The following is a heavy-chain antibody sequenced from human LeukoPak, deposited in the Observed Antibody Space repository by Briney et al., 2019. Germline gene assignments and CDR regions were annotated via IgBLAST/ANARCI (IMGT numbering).Heavy chain of an antibody. D-gene: IGHD5-12*01. CDR2: ISSSSRTI. CDR1: GFTLSNYS. J-gene: IGHJ5*02. Sequence: HPGGSLRLSCAASGFTLSNYSMNWVRQAPGKGLEWVSYISSSSRTIYYADSVKGRFTISRDNAKNLLYLQMNSLRAEDTALYYCARKGLNSDYPFYWFDPWGQGTLVTVSS. V-gene: IGHV3-48*01. CDR3: ARKGLNSDYPFYWFDP.